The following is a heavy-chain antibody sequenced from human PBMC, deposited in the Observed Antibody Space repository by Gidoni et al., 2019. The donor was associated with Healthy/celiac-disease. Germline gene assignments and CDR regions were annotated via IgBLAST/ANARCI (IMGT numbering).Heavy chain of an antibody. CDR2: ISYDGSNK. Sequence: QVQLVEPAGVVIQPGRSLIRSCSASGFQLTSYGMHWVRQAPGKGLELVAVISYDGSNKYYADSVQGRFTISRVNSKKTLYLLMNSLRAEDTAVYYCAKADTYYYDSSGYPDYWGQGTLVTVSS. J-gene: IGHJ4*02. D-gene: IGHD3-22*01. CDR1: GFQLTSYG. CDR3: AKADTYYYDSSGYPDY. V-gene: IGHV3-30*18.